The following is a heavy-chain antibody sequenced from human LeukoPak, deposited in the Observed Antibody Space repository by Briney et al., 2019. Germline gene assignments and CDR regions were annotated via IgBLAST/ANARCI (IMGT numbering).Heavy chain of an antibody. D-gene: IGHD6-19*01. CDR1: GFTFSSYA. CDR2: ISYDGSNK. Sequence: SGGSLRLSCAASGFTFSSYAMHWVRQAPGKGLEWVAVISYDGSNKYYADSVKGRFTISRDNSKNTLYLQMNSLRAEDTAVYYCARARPSSAPDYWGQGTLVTVSS. J-gene: IGHJ4*02. CDR3: ARARPSSAPDY. V-gene: IGHV3-30-3*01.